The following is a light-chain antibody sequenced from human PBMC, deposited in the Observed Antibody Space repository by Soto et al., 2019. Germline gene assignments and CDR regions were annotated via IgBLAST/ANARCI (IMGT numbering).Light chain of an antibody. CDR1: QTVRNNY. V-gene: IGKV3-20*01. J-gene: IGKJ4*01. CDR2: DAS. CDR3: QQFSSYPLT. Sequence: EFVFTQSPGTLSLSPGERATLSCRASQTVRNNYLAWYQQKPGQAPRLMIYDASSRETGIPDRGSCGGAGTDCTRPISRLEPADFEVDDCQQFSSYPLTFGGGTKVDIK.